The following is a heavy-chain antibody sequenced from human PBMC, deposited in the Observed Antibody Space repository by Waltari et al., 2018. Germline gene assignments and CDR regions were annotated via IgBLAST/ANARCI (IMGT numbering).Heavy chain of an antibody. J-gene: IGHJ3*02. CDR2: FDPEDGET. CDR3: ATTAFSGSYLSEAFDI. V-gene: IGHV1-24*01. CDR1: GYTLTELS. D-gene: IGHD3-10*01. Sequence: QVQLVQSGAEMKKPGASVKVSCTVSGYTLTELSMHWVRQAPGKGLEWMGGFDPEDGETIYAQKFQGRVTMTEDTSTDTAYMELSSLRSEDTAVYYCATTAFSGSYLSEAFDIWGQGTVVTVSS.